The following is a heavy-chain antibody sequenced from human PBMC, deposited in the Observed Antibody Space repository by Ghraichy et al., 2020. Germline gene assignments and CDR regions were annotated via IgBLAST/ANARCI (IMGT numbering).Heavy chain of an antibody. V-gene: IGHV3-23*01. D-gene: IGHD3-3*01. Sequence: LSLTCAASGFTFSSYAMSWVRQAPGKGLEWVSAISGSGGSTYYADSVKGRFTISRDNSKNTLYLQMNSLRAEDTAVYYCAKSSLRFLEWLLFDYWGQGTLVTVSS. CDR2: ISGSGGST. J-gene: IGHJ4*02. CDR1: GFTFSSYA. CDR3: AKSSLRFLEWLLFDY.